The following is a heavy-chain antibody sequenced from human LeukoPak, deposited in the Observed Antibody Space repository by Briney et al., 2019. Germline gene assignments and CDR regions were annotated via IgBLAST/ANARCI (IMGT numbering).Heavy chain of an antibody. J-gene: IGHJ6*03. D-gene: IGHD6-6*01. Sequence: ASVKVSCKASGYTFTGYYMHWVRQAPGQGLEWMGWINPNSGGTNYAQKFQGRVTMTRDTSISTAYMELSRLRSDDTAVYYCARDQQLVSHYYYYMDVWGKGTTVTVSS. CDR3: ARDQQLVSHYYYYMDV. CDR2: INPNSGGT. V-gene: IGHV1-2*02. CDR1: GYTFTGYY.